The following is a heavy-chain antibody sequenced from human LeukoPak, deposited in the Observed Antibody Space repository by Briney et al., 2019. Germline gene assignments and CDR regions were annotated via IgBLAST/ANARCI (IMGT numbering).Heavy chain of an antibody. V-gene: IGHV4-4*07. Sequence: SETLSLTCIVSGGSISNYYWSWIRQSAGKGLEYIGRIYSSGKTSYNPSLKSRVTMSVDTSKKQFSLNLGSVTAADTAVYYCARGSLAYCGGECYYYYFDYWGQGTLVTVSS. CDR3: ARGSLAYCGGECYYYYFDY. CDR1: GGSISNYY. J-gene: IGHJ4*02. CDR2: IYSSGKT. D-gene: IGHD2-21*01.